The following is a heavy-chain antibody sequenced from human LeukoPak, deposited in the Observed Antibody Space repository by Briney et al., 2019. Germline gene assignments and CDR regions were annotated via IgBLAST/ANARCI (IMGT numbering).Heavy chain of an antibody. V-gene: IGHV4-34*01. Sequence: SETLSLTCAVYGGSFSGYYWSWVRQPPGKGVEWMGEINHSGSTNYNTSLTSGGTISVKTCKKQCSLRRRCVNAADTAVYYCARHPPRVAMVTEMFDPWGQGTLVTVSS. J-gene: IGHJ5*02. D-gene: IGHD5-18*01. CDR3: ARHPPRVAMVTEMFDP. CDR1: GGSFSGYY. CDR2: INHSGST.